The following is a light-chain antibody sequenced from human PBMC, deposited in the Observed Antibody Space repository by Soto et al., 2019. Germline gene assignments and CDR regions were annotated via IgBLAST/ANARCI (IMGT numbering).Light chain of an antibody. J-gene: IGLJ3*02. Sequence: NFMLTQPHSVSESPGKTVTFSCTRSSGSIASNYVQWYQQRPGSAPTTVIFEDNQRPSGVPDRFSGSIDTSSNSASLTISGLKTEDEADYYCQSYDGNNHAGVFGGGTKVTVL. V-gene: IGLV6-57*04. CDR1: SGSIASNY. CDR2: EDN. CDR3: QSYDGNNHAGV.